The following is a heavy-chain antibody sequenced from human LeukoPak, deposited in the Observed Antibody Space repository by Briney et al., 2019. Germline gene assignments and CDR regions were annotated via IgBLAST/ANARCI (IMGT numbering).Heavy chain of an antibody. CDR1: RFTFSSYG. CDR3: AKGGKRTFLAMGVKIDY. D-gene: IGHD3-3*01. CDR2: ISYDGSNK. J-gene: IGHJ4*02. V-gene: IGHV3-30*18. Sequence: GGSLRLSCAASRFTFSSYGMHWVRQAPGKGLEWVAVISYDGSNKYYADSVKGRFTISRDNSKNTLYLQMNSLRAEDTAVYYCAKGGKRTFLAMGVKIDYWGQGTLVTVSS.